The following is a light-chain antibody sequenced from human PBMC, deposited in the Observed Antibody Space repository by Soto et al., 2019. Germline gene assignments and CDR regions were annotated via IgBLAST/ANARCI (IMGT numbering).Light chain of an antibody. J-gene: IGLJ2*01. V-gene: IGLV4-69*01. Sequence: QSVLTQSPSASASLGASVKLTCTLSSGHSSYAIAWHQQQPEKGPRYLMNVNSDGSHSKGDGIPDRFSGSRSGAERYLTISSLQSEYEADYYCQTWGTDTVVFGGGTKLTVL. CDR2: VNSDGSH. CDR1: SGHSSYA. CDR3: QTWGTDTVV.